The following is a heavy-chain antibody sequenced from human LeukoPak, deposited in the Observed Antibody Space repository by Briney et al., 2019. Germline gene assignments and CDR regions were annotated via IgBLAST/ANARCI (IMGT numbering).Heavy chain of an antibody. J-gene: IGHJ3*02. CDR3: ARACSGGSCYIAFDI. CDR2: IYYSGST. D-gene: IGHD2-15*01. Sequence: SETLSLTCTVSGGSISSYYWSWIRQPPGKGLEWIGYIYYSGSTNYNPSLKSRVPISVDTSKNQFSLKLSSVTAADTAVYYCARACSGGSCYIAFDIWGQGTMVTVSS. CDR1: GGSISSYY. V-gene: IGHV4-59*08.